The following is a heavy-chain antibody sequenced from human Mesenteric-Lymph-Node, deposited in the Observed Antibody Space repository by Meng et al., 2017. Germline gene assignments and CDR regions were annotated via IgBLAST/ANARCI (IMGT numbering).Heavy chain of an antibody. Sequence: QVQLVQSGAEVKKPGASVKVSCKASGYTFTNYAIQWVRQAPGQRLEWMGWINSGNGKTKYSEKFQGRVTITRDTSATTAYMELSSLGSEDMAVYYCARGLWEQSRYYFDSWGQGTLVTVSS. CDR1: GYTFTNYA. CDR2: INSGNGKT. J-gene: IGHJ4*02. V-gene: IGHV1-3*01. D-gene: IGHD1-26*01. CDR3: ARGLWEQSRYYFDS.